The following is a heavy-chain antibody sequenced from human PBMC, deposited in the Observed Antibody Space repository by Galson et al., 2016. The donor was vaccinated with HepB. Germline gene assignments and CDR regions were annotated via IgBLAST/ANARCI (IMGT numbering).Heavy chain of an antibody. Sequence: SLRLSCAASGSTVGTNYMIWVRQAPGKGLEWVSVIYVDGSTYYADSVKGRFTISRDNSKNTLYLQMNSLRVEDTAVYYCAKGSYYCSTGSCYSGMYSWGQGTLVTVSS. CDR1: GSTVGTNY. CDR3: AKGSYYCSTGSCYSGMYS. J-gene: IGHJ4*02. D-gene: IGHD2-15*01. CDR2: IYVDGST. V-gene: IGHV3-53*01.